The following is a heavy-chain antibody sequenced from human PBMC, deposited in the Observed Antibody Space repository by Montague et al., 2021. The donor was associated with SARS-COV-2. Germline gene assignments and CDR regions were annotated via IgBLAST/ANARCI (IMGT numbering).Heavy chain of an antibody. Sequence: SETLSLTSTVSGGSIRSSIHFWGWFRQPPGQRLEWIGTISYSGSTYYSPSLKSRVIISADTSMNPFSLNLRSVTAADTAVYFCGLGRGFAVGNHYYYSYGLDVWGQGTTVTVSS. J-gene: IGHJ6*02. V-gene: IGHV4-39*07. CDR2: ISYSGST. CDR3: GLGRGFAVGNHYYYSYGLDV. D-gene: IGHD3-10*01. CDR1: GGSIRSSIHF.